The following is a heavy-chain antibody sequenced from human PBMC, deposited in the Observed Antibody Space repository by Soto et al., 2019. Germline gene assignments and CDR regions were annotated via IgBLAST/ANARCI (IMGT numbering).Heavy chain of an antibody. J-gene: IGHJ4*02. D-gene: IGHD6-13*01. CDR3: AKDTVMYSSTWYYFDY. CDR1: GFTFSSYV. Sequence: GGSLRLSCAASGFTFSSYVMSWVRQAPRKGLEWVSAISGSGGSTYYADSVKGRFTISRDNSKNTLYLQMNSLRAEDTAVYYCAKDTVMYSSTWYYFDYWGQGNLVTVSS. V-gene: IGHV3-23*01. CDR2: ISGSGGST.